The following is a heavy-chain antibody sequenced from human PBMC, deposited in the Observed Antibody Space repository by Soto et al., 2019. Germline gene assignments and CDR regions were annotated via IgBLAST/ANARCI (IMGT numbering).Heavy chain of an antibody. CDR3: ARARQLVGYFYYYMDV. Sequence: QVQLLQSGAEVKKPGASVKVSCKASGYTFSNHGITWVRQAPGQGLEWMGWIGAYNGNTHYTQSLQGRVTMTTDTSTSKAYMELRGLRSDDTAVYYCARARQLVGYFYYYMDVWGKGTTVTVSS. V-gene: IGHV1-18*01. J-gene: IGHJ6*03. D-gene: IGHD6-6*01. CDR1: GYTFSNHG. CDR2: IGAYNGNT.